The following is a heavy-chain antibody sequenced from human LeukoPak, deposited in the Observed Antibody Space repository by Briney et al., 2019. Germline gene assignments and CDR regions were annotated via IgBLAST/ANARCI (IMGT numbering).Heavy chain of an antibody. V-gene: IGHV3-23*01. CDR3: AKDRTLVVAATPFDP. CDR2: TGSTGVST. D-gene: IGHD2-15*01. Sequence: GGSLRLSCAASGFTFSSYAMNWVRQAPGKGLEWVSGTGSTGVSTFYADSVKGRFTVSRDNSKNTLSLQMNSLRAEDTAVYYCAKDRTLVVAATPFDPWGQGTLVTVSS. CDR1: GFTFSSYA. J-gene: IGHJ5*02.